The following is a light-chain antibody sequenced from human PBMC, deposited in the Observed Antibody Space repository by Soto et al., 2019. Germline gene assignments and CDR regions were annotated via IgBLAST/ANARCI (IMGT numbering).Light chain of an antibody. Sequence: EIVLTQSPSTLSLSPGERATLSCRASQSVSSYLAWYQQKPGQAPRLLIYGASNRATGIPDRFSGSGSGTDFTLTISSLEPEDFAVYYCQQRSNWPFTFGQRTRLEIK. CDR1: QSVSSY. V-gene: IGKV3-11*01. CDR3: QQRSNWPFT. CDR2: GAS. J-gene: IGKJ5*01.